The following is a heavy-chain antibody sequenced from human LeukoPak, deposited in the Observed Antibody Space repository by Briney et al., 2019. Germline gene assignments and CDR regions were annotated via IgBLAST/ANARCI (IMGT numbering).Heavy chain of an antibody. J-gene: IGHJ4*02. CDR3: ARVASDTNGWYHVLD. D-gene: IGHD2-8*01. Sequence: GGSPRLSCAASGFTFSNYAMHWVRQGTGKSLEWVSGVGRGGDTHYADSVKGRFIISRENAKNSLYLQMNSLRPGDTAVYYCARVASDTNGWYHVLDWGQGTLVTVSS. V-gene: IGHV3-13*01. CDR1: GFTFSNYA. CDR2: VGRGGDT.